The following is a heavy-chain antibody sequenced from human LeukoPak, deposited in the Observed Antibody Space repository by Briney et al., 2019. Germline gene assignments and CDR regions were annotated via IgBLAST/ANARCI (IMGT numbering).Heavy chain of an antibody. D-gene: IGHD2-8*01. V-gene: IGHV3-30*17. CDR1: GFTFSSYD. Sequence: GGSLRLSCAAPGFTFSSYDMHWVRQAPGKGLEWVAFMSFDERKKSYADSVKGRFTVSRDISKETLYLQMDNLRAEDTAVYYCARPNGYWGQGTLVTVSS. J-gene: IGHJ4*02. CDR2: MSFDERKK. CDR3: ARPNGY.